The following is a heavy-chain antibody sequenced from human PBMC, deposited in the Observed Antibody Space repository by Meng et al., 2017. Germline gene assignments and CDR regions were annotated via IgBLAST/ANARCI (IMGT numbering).Heavy chain of an antibody. CDR3: ASGSQWLFPY. J-gene: IGHJ4*02. D-gene: IGHD6-19*01. CDR2: IVTTFGTT. V-gene: IGHV1-69*05. Sequence: QVQLVQSGAEVKKPGSSVKVSCKASGVTFSSYALSWVRQAPGQGLEWMGGIVTTFGTTNYAQKFQGRVTITTDESTSTAYMELSSLRSEDTAVYYCASGSQWLFPYWGQGTLVTVSS. CDR1: GVTFSSYA.